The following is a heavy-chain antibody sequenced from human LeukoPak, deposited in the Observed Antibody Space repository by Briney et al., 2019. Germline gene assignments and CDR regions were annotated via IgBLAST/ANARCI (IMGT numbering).Heavy chain of an antibody. CDR2: MYYSGST. CDR3: ARVDYGSGHYYYYMDV. V-gene: IGHV4-59*01. D-gene: IGHD3-10*01. J-gene: IGHJ6*03. CDR1: GGSISSYY. Sequence: SETLSLTCTVSGGSISSYYWSWIRQPPGKGREWIGYMYYSGSTNYNPSLKSRVAILVATSKNQFSLKLASVTAADTAVYYCARVDYGSGHYYYYMDVWGKGTTVTVSS.